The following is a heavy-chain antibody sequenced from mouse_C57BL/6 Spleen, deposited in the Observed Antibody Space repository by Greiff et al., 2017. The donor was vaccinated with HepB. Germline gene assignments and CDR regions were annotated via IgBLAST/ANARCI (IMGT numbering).Heavy chain of an antibody. V-gene: IGHV1-63*01. CDR3: ARTGGSSYWYFDV. CDR1: GYTFTNYW. CDR2: IYPGGGYT. J-gene: IGHJ1*03. Sequence: VQLQQSGAELVRPGTSVKMSCKASGYTFTNYWIGWAKQRPGHGLEWIGDIYPGGGYTNYNEKFKGKATLTVDKSSSTAYMQFSSLTSEDSAIYYCARTGGSSYWYFDVWGTGTTVTVSS. D-gene: IGHD1-1*01.